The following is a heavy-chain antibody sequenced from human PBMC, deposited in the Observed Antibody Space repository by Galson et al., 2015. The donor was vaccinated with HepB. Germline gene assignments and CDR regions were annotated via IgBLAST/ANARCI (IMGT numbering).Heavy chain of an antibody. CDR1: GFTFSSYA. CDR3: ARGITLGD. D-gene: IGHD3-16*01. Sequence: SLRLSCAASGFTFSSYAMSWVRQAPGKGLEWVANTQQDGAAKYYVDSVKGRFTISRDNAKNSLYLQMSSLRAEDTAVYYCARGITLGDWGQGTLVTVSS. J-gene: IGHJ4*02. V-gene: IGHV3-7*03. CDR2: TQQDGAAK.